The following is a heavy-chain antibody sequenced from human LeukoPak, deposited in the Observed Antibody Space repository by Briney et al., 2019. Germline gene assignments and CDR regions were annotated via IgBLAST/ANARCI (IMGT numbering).Heavy chain of an antibody. CDR2: IYYSGST. CDR1: GGSISSGGYY. V-gene: IGHV4-31*03. J-gene: IGHJ4*02. D-gene: IGHD2-15*01. CDR3: ARDYCSGGSCYDY. Sequence: SQTLSLTCTVSGGSISSGGYYWSWIRKHPGKGLEWIGYIYYSGSTCYNPSLKSRVTISVDTSKNQFSLKLSSVTAADTAVYYCARDYCSGGSCYDYWGQGTLVTVSS.